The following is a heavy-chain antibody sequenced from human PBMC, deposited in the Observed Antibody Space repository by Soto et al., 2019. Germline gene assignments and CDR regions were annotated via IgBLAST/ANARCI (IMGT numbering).Heavy chain of an antibody. CDR3: ARDASAGLNDF. D-gene: IGHD6-13*01. CDR2: ISAYNGNT. J-gene: IGHJ4*02. CDR1: VYSFTSYG. Sequence: ASVKVSCKASVYSFTSYGISWVRQAPGQGLEWMGWISAYNGNTKYAQKFQGRVTMTTDTSTSTAYMEVRGLRSDDTAVYYCARDASAGLNDFWGQGTPVTGSS. V-gene: IGHV1-18*01.